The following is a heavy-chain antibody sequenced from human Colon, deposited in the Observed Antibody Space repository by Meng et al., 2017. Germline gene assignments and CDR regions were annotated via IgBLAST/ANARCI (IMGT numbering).Heavy chain of an antibody. Sequence: GESLKISCAASGFTFSDYYMSWIRQAPGKGLEWVSYISSSGSTIYYADSVKGRFTISRDNAKNSLYLQMNSLRAEDTAVYYCARGPLKDIVVVPAAPPMWGLAYWGQGTLVTVSS. CDR1: GFTFSDYY. J-gene: IGHJ4*02. D-gene: IGHD2-2*01. V-gene: IGHV3-11*01. CDR2: ISSSGSTI. CDR3: ARGPLKDIVVVPAAPPMWGLAY.